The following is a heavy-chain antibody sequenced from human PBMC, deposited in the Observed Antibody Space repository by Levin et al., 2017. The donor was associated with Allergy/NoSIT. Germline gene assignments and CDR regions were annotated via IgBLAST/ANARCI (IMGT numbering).Heavy chain of an antibody. V-gene: IGHV4-30-2*01. Sequence: PSETLSLTCAVSGGSISSGGYSWSWIRQPPGKGLEWIGYIYHSGSTYYNPSLKSRVTISVDRSKNQFSLKLSSVTAADTAVYYCARAVVVLGWELNYFDYWGQGTLVTVSS. CDR1: GGSISSGGYS. D-gene: IGHD1-26*01. CDR3: ARAVVVLGWELNYFDY. CDR2: IYHSGST. J-gene: IGHJ4*02.